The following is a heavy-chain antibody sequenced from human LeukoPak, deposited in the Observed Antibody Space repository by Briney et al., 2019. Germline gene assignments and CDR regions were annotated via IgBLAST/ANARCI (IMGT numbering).Heavy chain of an antibody. CDR1: GFTFRVYS. CDR3: ASTPEYDYVWGSYREAGAFDI. V-gene: IGHV3-66*01. D-gene: IGHD3-16*02. J-gene: IGHJ3*02. Sequence: PGGSLRLSCAASGFTFRVYSMNWVRQAPGKGLEWVSVIYSGGSSYADSVKGRFTISRDNSKNTLFLQMNSLRAEDTAVYYCASTPEYDYVWGSYREAGAFDIWGQGTMVTVSS. CDR2: IYSGGS.